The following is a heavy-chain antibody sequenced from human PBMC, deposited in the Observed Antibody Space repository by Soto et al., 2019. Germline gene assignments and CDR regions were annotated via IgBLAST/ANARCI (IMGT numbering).Heavy chain of an antibody. V-gene: IGHV3-48*01. CDR2: ISSSSTTI. J-gene: IGHJ4*02. CDR1: GFTFGSYS. Sequence: VQLVESGGGLVQPGGSLRLSCVASGFTFGSYSMNWVRQAPGKGLEWVSYISSSSTTIYYADSVKGRFTISRDNAKNSLYLQMNSLRAEDTAVYYCARDHNGDRCQDYWGQGTLVTVSS. CDR3: ARDHNGDRCQDY. D-gene: IGHD1-1*01.